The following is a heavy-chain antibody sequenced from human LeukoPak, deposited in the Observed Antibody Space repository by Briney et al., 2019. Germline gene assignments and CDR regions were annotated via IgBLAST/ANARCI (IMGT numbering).Heavy chain of an antibody. V-gene: IGHV3-13*01. D-gene: IGHD1-1*01. J-gene: IGHJ6*03. CDR3: ARGPPRGKYYYMGV. CDR2: IGTASDT. Sequence: PGGSLRLSCAASGFTFSSFDMHWVRHPTGQGLGWVSTIGTASDTYYPGSVEGRFTLSRDNAKNSLYLQMNSLTAGDTAVYYCARGPPRGKYYYMGVWGKGTTVTVSS. CDR1: GFTFSSFD.